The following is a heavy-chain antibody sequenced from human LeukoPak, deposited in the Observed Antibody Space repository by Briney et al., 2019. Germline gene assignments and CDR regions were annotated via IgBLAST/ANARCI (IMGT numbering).Heavy chain of an antibody. Sequence: SETLSLTCTVSGGSISSSNYYWAWIRQPPGKGLEWIVSINYSGKTYYSPSLKSRFTISVDTSKNQFSLKLSSVTAADTAVYYCARLRGYSYGYGDYWGQGTLVTVSS. V-gene: IGHV4-39*01. CDR3: ARLRGYSYGYGDY. J-gene: IGHJ4*02. D-gene: IGHD5-18*01. CDR2: INYSGKT. CDR1: GGSISSSNYY.